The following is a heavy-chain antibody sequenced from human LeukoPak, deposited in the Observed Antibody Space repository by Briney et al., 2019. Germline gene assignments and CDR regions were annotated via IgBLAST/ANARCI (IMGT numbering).Heavy chain of an antibody. CDR3: ARVLYGVDYFDY. D-gene: IGHD4-17*01. Sequence: SETLSLTCTVSGASISSSAYHWGWIRQPPGKGLEWIGSINNSGGTHYTPSLKSRVTISADKSKNQSSLKLSSVTAADTAVYYCARVLYGVDYFDYWGQGTLVTVSS. J-gene: IGHJ4*02. CDR2: INNSGGT. CDR1: GASISSSAYH. V-gene: IGHV4-39*01.